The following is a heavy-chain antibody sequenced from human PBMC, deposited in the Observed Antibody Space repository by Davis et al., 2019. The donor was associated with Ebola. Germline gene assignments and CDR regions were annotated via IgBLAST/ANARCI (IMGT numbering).Heavy chain of an antibody. J-gene: IGHJ4*02. CDR3: ATSYFTVTTLY. CDR1: GFTFSDYY. D-gene: IGHD4-17*01. Sequence: GESLKISCAASGFTFSDYYMSWIRQAPGKGLEWVSYISSSGSTIYYADSVKGRFTISRDNLQNTLYLQINSLSAEDSGVYYCATSYFTVTTLYWGQGTLVTVSS. V-gene: IGHV3-11*04. CDR2: ISSSGSTI.